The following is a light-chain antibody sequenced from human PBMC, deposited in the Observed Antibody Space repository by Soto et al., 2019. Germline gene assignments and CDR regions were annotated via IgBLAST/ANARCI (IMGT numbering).Light chain of an antibody. J-gene: IGKJ5*01. CDR1: HTISSW. Sequence: DIQMTQSPSTLSGSVGDRVTITCRASHTISSWLAWYQQKPGKAPKLLIYAASSLHSGVPSRFTGSGSGTEFTLTINSLQSEDSAVYYCQQHNQWPITFGQGTRLET. CDR2: AAS. CDR3: QQHNQWPIT. V-gene: IGKV1-5*01.